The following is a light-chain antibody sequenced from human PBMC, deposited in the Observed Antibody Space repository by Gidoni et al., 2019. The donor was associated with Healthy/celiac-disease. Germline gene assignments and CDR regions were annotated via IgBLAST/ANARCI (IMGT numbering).Light chain of an antibody. CDR2: EVS. Sequence: QSALTQPASVSGSPGPSITISCPGTRSDVGGYNYVSWYQQHPGKAPKLMIYEVSNRPSGVPDRFSGSKSGNTASLTISGLQAEDEADYYCSSYTSSSTLSFGTGTKVTVL. V-gene: IGLV2-14*01. J-gene: IGLJ1*01. CDR1: RSDVGGYNY. CDR3: SSYTSSSTLS.